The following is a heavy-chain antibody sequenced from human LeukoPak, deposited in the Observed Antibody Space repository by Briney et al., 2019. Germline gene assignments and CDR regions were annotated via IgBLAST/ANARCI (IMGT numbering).Heavy chain of an antibody. CDR3: AKSSLIFGYCSSTSCYLNDY. Sequence: PGGSLRLSCAASGFTFSSYSMNWVRQAPGKGLEWVSYISSSSSTLYYADSVKGRFTISRDNSKNTLYLQMNSLRAEDTAVYYCAKSSLIFGYCSSTSCYLNDYWGQGTLVTVSS. CDR1: GFTFSSYS. CDR2: ISSSSSTL. D-gene: IGHD2-2*01. V-gene: IGHV3-48*01. J-gene: IGHJ4*02.